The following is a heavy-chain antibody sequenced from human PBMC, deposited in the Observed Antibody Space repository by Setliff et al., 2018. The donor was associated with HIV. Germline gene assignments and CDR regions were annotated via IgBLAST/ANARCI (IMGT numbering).Heavy chain of an antibody. D-gene: IGHD2-15*01. CDR2: IYHSGTT. CDR3: ARQGDPVYGGSSGVFDC. Sequence: NPSETLSLTCAVSGYSISGGYYWGWIRQPPGKGLEWIGSIYHSGTTYYNPSLKSRVTISLDTSKNQFSLELSSVTASDTAVFYCARQGDPVYGGSSGVFDCWGQGTPVTVSS. V-gene: IGHV4-38-2*01. CDR1: GYSISGGYY. J-gene: IGHJ4*02.